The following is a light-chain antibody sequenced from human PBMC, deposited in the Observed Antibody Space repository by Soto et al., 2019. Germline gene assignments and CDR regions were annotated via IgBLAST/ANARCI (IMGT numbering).Light chain of an antibody. CDR3: QQYNDYSAWT. Sequence: DIQMTQSPSTLSASVGDRVTITCRASQSISNWLAWYQQKPGKAPNLLIYAASSLQSGVPSRFSGSGSGTEFTLTITSLQADDFATYHCQQYNDYSAWTFGQGTKVEIK. CDR1: QSISNW. J-gene: IGKJ1*01. V-gene: IGKV1-5*01. CDR2: AAS.